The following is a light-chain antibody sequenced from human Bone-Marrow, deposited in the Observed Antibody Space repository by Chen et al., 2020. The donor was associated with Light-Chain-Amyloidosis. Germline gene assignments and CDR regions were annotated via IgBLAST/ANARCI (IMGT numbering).Light chain of an antibody. J-gene: IGLJ1*01. CDR1: SSDVGGDNH. CDR3: GSYTSANTLV. Sequence: QSALTQPASVSGSPGQSITISCTGTSSDVGGDNHVSWYQQHPDKAPKLMIYEVTNRPSWVPDRFSGSKSDNTASLTISGLQPEDEADYFCGSYTSANTLVFGSGTRVTVL. CDR2: EVT. V-gene: IGLV2-14*01.